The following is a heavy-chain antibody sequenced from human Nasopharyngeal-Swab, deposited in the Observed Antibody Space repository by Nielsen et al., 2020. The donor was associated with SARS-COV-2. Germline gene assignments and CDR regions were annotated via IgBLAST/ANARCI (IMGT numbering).Heavy chain of an antibody. CDR3: ASGAEDYDSSGYYPYFYY. Sequence: VRQMPGKGLEWMGIIYPGDSDTRYSPSFQGQVTISVDKSINTAYLQWSSLRSEDTAVYYCASGAEDYDSSGYYPYFYYWGQGTLVTVSS. CDR2: IYPGDSDT. V-gene: IGHV5-51*01. J-gene: IGHJ4*02. D-gene: IGHD3-22*01.